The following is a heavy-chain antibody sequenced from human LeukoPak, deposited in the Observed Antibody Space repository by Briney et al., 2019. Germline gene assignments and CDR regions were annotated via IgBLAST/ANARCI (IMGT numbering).Heavy chain of an antibody. CDR3: ARGSGRRVTLDAFDI. J-gene: IGHJ3*02. Sequence: ASVKVSCKASGYTFTGYYMHWVRQAPGQGLEWMGWINPNSGGTNYAQKFQGRVTMTRDTSISTAYMELSRLRSDDTAAYYCARGSGRRVTLDAFDIWGQGTMVTVSS. CDR2: INPNSGGT. D-gene: IGHD5-18*01. CDR1: GYTFTGYY. V-gene: IGHV1-2*02.